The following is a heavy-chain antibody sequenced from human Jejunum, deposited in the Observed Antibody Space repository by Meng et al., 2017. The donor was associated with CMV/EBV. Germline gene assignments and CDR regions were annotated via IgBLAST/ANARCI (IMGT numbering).Heavy chain of an antibody. J-gene: IGHJ4*02. Sequence: TVSGGSISSSIWGWIRQPPGKGLEWVGSIYYTGSTYYDPSLKSRVTVSVDTSKNQFSLKLSSVTATDTAFYYCARVRSGSYGDLDYWGQGTLVTVSS. CDR1: GGSISSSI. V-gene: IGHV4-39*07. D-gene: IGHD1-26*01. CDR3: ARVRSGSYGDLDY. CDR2: IYYTGST.